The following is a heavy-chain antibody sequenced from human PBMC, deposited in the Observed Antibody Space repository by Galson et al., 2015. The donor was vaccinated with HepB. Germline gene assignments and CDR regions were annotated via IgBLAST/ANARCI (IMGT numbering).Heavy chain of an antibody. V-gene: IGHV3-9*01. CDR2: ISWNSGSI. D-gene: IGHD6-13*01. CDR3: AKDIEGRGSWYNGDAFDI. J-gene: IGHJ3*02. CDR1: GFIFDDYA. Sequence: SLRLSCAASGFIFDDYAMHWVRQAPGKGLEWVSGISWNSGSIGYADSVKGRFTISRDNAKSSLYLQMNSLRAEDTALYYCAKDIEGRGSWYNGDAFDIWGQGTMVTVSS.